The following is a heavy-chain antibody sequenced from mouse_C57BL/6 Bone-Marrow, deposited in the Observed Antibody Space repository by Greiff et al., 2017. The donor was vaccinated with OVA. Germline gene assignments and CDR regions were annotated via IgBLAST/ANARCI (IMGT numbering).Heavy chain of an antibody. D-gene: IGHD1-1*01. CDR3: TRGGYYGSSLDY. J-gene: IGHJ2*01. V-gene: IGHV5-9-1*02. Sequence: EVQGVESGEGLVKPGGSLKLSCAASGFTFSSYAMSWVRQTPEKRLEWVAYLSSGGDYIYYADTVKGRFTISRDNARNTLYLQMSSLKSEDTAMYYCTRGGYYGSSLDYWGQGTTLTVSS. CDR2: LSSGGDYI. CDR1: GFTFSSYA.